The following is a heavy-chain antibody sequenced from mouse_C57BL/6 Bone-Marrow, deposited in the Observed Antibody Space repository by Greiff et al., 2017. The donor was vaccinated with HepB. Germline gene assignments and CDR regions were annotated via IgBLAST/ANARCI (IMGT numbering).Heavy chain of an antibody. J-gene: IGHJ1*03. Sequence: EVQLQESGGGLVKPGGSLKLSCAASGFTFSDYGMHWVRQAPEKGLEWVAYISSGSSTIYYADTVKGRFTISRDNAKNTLFLQMTSLRSEDTAMYYCARPHYYGSSYGYFDVWGTGTTVTVSS. CDR1: GFTFSDYG. CDR3: ARPHYYGSSYGYFDV. V-gene: IGHV5-17*01. D-gene: IGHD1-1*01. CDR2: ISSGSSTI.